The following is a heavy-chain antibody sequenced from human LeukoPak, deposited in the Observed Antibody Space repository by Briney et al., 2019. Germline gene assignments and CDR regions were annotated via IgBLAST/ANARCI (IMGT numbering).Heavy chain of an antibody. CDR2: INPNSGGT. V-gene: IGHV1-2*02. D-gene: IGHD3-3*01. J-gene: IGHJ4*02. Sequence: ASVKVSCKASGYTFTGYYMHWVRQAPGQGGEGMGWINPNSGGTKYAQKFQGRVTMTRDTSISTAYIALSRLRSDDTAVYYCARELRFLELLIYYWGQGTLVTVSS. CDR1: GYTFTGYY. CDR3: ARELRFLELLIYY.